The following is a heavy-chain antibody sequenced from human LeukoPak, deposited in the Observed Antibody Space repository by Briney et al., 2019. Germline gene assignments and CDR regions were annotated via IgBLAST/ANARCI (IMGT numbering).Heavy chain of an antibody. Sequence: GGSLRLSCAASGFTFSSYGMHWVRQAPGKGLEWVEVISYDGSNKYYADSVKGRFTISRDNSKNTLYLQMNSLRAEDTAVYYCAKGGFLDYWGQGTLVTVSS. CDR1: GFTFSSYG. CDR2: ISYDGSNK. J-gene: IGHJ4*02. CDR3: AKGGFLDY. V-gene: IGHV3-30*18.